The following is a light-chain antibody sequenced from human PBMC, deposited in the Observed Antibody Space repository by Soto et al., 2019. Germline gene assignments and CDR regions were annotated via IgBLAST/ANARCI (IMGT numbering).Light chain of an antibody. CDR2: SSS. CDR1: QSINTY. V-gene: IGKV1-39*01. Sequence: FQMTQSPSSLSASVGDRVTITCRASQSINTYLNWYQFKPGKAPKLLIFSSSNLQAGVPSRLSGSGSGTHFTPTIPRLQPEESATYYCQQSLSTRFTSGTGTQVEI. J-gene: IGKJ3*01. CDR3: QQSLSTRFT.